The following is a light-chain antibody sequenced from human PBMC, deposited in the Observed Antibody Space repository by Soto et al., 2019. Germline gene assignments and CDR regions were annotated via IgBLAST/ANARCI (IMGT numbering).Light chain of an antibody. CDR1: NSNIGAGND. Sequence: QSVLTQPPSVSGAPGQRVTISCTGGNSNIGAGNDVHWYQQIPGTAPKLLIYDDYQRPSGVPDRFSGSKSGTSASLAISDLQSEDEGDYYCTAWDDSLNAWLFGGGTKLTVL. CDR2: DDY. CDR3: TAWDDSLNAWL. V-gene: IGLV1-40*01. J-gene: IGLJ3*02.